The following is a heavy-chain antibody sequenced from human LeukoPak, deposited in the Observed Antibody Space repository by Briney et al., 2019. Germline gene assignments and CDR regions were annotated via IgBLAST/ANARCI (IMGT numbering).Heavy chain of an antibody. J-gene: IGHJ4*02. CDR3: ARETLDAFDY. Sequence: GGSLRLSCVASGFTFSTYSLNWVRQAPGKGLEWVSSIGGSSTSIYYADSVKGRFTISRDNARNSLYLQMNSLRAEDAAVYYCARETLDAFDYWGQGTLVTVSS. D-gene: IGHD2-2*03. CDR2: IGGSSTSI. V-gene: IGHV3-21*01. CDR1: GFTFSTYS.